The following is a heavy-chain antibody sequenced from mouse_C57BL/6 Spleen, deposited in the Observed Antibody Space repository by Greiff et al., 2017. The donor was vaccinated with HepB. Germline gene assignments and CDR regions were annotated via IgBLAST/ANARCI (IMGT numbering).Heavy chain of an antibody. J-gene: IGHJ2*01. Sequence: EVKLMESEGGLVQPGSSMKLSCTASGFTFSDYYMAWVRQVPEKGLEWVANINYDGSSTYYLDSLKSRFIISRDNAKNILYLQMSSLKSEDTATYYCARDERVYGNFFDYWGQGTTLTVSS. V-gene: IGHV5-16*01. D-gene: IGHD2-1*01. CDR2: INYDGSST. CDR3: ARDERVYGNFFDY. CDR1: GFTFSDYY.